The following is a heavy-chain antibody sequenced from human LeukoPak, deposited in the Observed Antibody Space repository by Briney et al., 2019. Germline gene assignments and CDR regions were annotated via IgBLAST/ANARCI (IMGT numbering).Heavy chain of an antibody. CDR1: GYTLTELS. Sequence: ASVKVSCKVSGYTLTELSMHWVRQAPGKGLEWMGGFDPEDGETIYAQKFQGRVTMTEDTSTDTAYMELSSLRSEDTAVYYCASRGVVGATSAFDIWGQETMVTVSS. J-gene: IGHJ3*02. V-gene: IGHV1-24*01. D-gene: IGHD1-26*01. CDR2: FDPEDGET. CDR3: ASRGVVGATSAFDI.